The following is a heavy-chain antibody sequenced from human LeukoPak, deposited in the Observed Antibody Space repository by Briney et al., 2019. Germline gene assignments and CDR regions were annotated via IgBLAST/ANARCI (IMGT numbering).Heavy chain of an antibody. J-gene: IGHJ4*02. V-gene: IGHV3-23*01. CDR3: AKGAYDYIEIAYFDY. CDR2: IIGSSGST. Sequence: GGSLRLSCVASGFSFNNYAMNWVRQAPGEGLEWVSLIIGSSGSTFYADSVKGRFTISRDKSMNTLYLQMNSLRAEDTAVYYCAKGAYDYIEIAYFDYWGQGSLVTVSS. CDR1: GFSFNNYA. D-gene: IGHD5-12*01.